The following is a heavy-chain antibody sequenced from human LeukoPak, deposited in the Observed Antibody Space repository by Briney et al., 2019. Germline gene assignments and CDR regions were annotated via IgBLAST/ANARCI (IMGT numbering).Heavy chain of an antibody. CDR2: ISTSSSTI. Sequence: GGSLRLSCAASGFTFSSYSMNWVRQAPGKGLEWVSYISTSSSTIYYADSVKGRFTISRDSAKNSLHLQMNSLRAEDTAVFYCARSYSGSYLFDYWGQGTLVTVSS. D-gene: IGHD1-26*01. CDR3: ARSYSGSYLFDY. V-gene: IGHV3-48*01. J-gene: IGHJ4*02. CDR1: GFTFSSYS.